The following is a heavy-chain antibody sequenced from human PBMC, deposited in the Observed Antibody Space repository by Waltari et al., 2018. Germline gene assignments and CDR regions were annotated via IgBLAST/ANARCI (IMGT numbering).Heavy chain of an antibody. Sequence: QVQLQQSGPGLVKPSQTLSLTCAISGDSVSRNSAAWDWIRQSPSRGLEWLGRTYSMSKWYSHYAESVKSRMTINADTSKNEFSLQLTSVSPEDTGLYFCARTTITVFGVVVGALDNWGPGTLVTVSS. D-gene: IGHD3-3*01. V-gene: IGHV6-1*01. CDR2: TYSMSKWYS. CDR3: ARTTITVFGVVVGALDN. CDR1: GDSVSRNSAA. J-gene: IGHJ4*02.